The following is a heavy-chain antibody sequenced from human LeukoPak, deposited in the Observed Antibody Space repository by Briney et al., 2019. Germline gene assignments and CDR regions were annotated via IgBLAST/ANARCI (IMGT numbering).Heavy chain of an antibody. Sequence: SETLSLTCTVSGGPISSYYWRWLRQPAGKGLEWIGRIYNSGSTNYNPSLESRVTMSVDTSKNQFSLKLSSVTAADTAVYYCASGVIIPLWVNAFDIWGQGTMVTVSS. V-gene: IGHV4-4*07. J-gene: IGHJ3*02. D-gene: IGHD3-3*01. CDR2: IYNSGST. CDR3: ASGVIIPLWVNAFDI. CDR1: GGPISSYY.